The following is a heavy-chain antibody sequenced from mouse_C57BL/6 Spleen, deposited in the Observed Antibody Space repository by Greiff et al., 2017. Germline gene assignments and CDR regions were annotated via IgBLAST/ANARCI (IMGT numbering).Heavy chain of an antibody. D-gene: IGHD1-1*01. CDR3: ARDQVYGSSSAWFAY. V-gene: IGHV1-66*01. J-gene: IGHJ3*01. Sequence: QVQLQQSGPELVKPGASVKISCKASGYSFTSYYIHWVKQRPGQGLEWIGWIYPGSGNTKYNEKFKGKATLTGDTSSSTAYLKLSSLTSEDSAVYYCARDQVYGSSSAWFAYWGQGTLVTVSA. CDR1: GYSFTSYY. CDR2: IYPGSGNT.